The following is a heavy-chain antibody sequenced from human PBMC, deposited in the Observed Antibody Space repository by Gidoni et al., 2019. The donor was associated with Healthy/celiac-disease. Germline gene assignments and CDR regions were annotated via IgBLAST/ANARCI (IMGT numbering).Heavy chain of an antibody. CDR3: ARLLWFGESPSYYDSSGPGMDV. D-gene: IGHD3-10*01. Sequence: QLQLQESGPGLVKPSETLSLTCTVSGGSISSSSYYWGWIRQPPGTGLEWIGSIYYSGSTYYNPSLKSRVTISVDTSKNQFSLKLSSVTAADTAVYYCARLLWFGESPSYYDSSGPGMDVWGQGTTVTVSS. CDR1: GGSISSSSYY. CDR2: IYYSGST. V-gene: IGHV4-39*01. J-gene: IGHJ6*02.